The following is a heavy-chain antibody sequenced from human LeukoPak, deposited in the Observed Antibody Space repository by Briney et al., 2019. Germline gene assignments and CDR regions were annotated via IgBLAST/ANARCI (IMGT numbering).Heavy chain of an antibody. V-gene: IGHV4-59*12. CDR3: ARDHTYYDFWSGYLGGDYYYYYMDV. D-gene: IGHD3-3*01. CDR2: IYHSGST. Sequence: SETLSLTCTVSGGSISSYYWSWIRQPPGKGLEWIGEIYHSGSTNYNPSLKSRVTISVDKSKNQFSLKLSSVTAADTAVYYCARDHTYYDFWSGYLGGDYYYYYMDVWGKGTTVTVSS. CDR1: GGSISSYY. J-gene: IGHJ6*03.